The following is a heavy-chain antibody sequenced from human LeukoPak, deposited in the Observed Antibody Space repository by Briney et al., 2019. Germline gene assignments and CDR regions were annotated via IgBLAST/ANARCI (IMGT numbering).Heavy chain of an antibody. D-gene: IGHD5-24*01. J-gene: IGHJ2*01. V-gene: IGHV5-51*01. Sequence: GESLKISCKGSGYSFTSYWIGWVRQMPGKGLEWMGIIYPGGSDTTYSPSFQGQVTISADKSISTGSLQWSSLKASDTAMYYCARPARWLQFTSWYFDLWGRGTLVTVSS. CDR2: IYPGGSDT. CDR1: GYSFTSYW. CDR3: ARPARWLQFTSWYFDL.